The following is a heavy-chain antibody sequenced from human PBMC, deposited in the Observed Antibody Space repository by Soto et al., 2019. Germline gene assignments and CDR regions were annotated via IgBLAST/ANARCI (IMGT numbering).Heavy chain of an antibody. CDR2: IHTSGSS. CDR1: GDSISSHD. D-gene: IGHD6-6*01. Sequence: PSETLCLTCSVFGDSISSHDWSWIRQPAGKGLEWIGRIHTSGSSSHNPSLKGRVTMSTDTSNDQMSLLLKSVTAADTAVYYCARDARGSSPWYFALWGRGTLVTVSS. J-gene: IGHJ2*01. CDR3: ARDARGSSPWYFAL. V-gene: IGHV4-4*07.